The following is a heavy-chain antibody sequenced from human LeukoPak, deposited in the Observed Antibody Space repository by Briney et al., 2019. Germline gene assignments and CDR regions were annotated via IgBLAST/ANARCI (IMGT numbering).Heavy chain of an antibody. CDR3: ARSMANYYYYMDV. CDR2: ISSSGSTI. CDR1: GFTFSDYY. Sequence: GGSLRLSCAASGFTFSDYYMSWIRQAPGKGLEWVSYISSSGSTIYYADSVKGRFTISRDNAKNSLYLQMNSLRAEDTAVYYCARSMANYYYYMDVWGKGTTVTVSS. V-gene: IGHV3-11*04. J-gene: IGHJ6*03. D-gene: IGHD2/OR15-2a*01.